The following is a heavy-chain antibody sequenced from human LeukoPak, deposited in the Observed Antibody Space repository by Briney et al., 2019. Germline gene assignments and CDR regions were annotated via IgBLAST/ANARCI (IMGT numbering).Heavy chain of an antibody. V-gene: IGHV3-11*01. Sequence: GGSLRLSCAATGFTFSDHNMGWMRQAPGKGLEWTSYMSGSGIYYADAVKGRFTISRDNAKNSLYLQMSSLRAEDTAVYFCAKRGVVIRVFLVGFHKEAYYFDSWGQGALVTVSS. D-gene: IGHD3-10*01. CDR2: MSGSGI. CDR1: GFTFSDHN. CDR3: AKRGVVIRVFLVGFHKEAYYFDS. J-gene: IGHJ4*02.